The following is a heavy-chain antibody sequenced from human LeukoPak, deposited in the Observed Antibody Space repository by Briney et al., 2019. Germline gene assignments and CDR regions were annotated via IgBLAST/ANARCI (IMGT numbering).Heavy chain of an antibody. CDR1: GFTFSSYA. CDR2: ISGSGDST. D-gene: IGHD6-13*01. V-gene: IGHV3-23*01. CDR3: ARVPVASWIQLDS. Sequence: GGSLRLSCVASGFTFSSYAMSWVGQAPGKGLEWVSVISGSGDSTYYADSVKGRFTISRDNSKNTLYLQMNSLRAEDTALYYCARVPVASWIQLDSWGQGTLVTVSS. J-gene: IGHJ4*02.